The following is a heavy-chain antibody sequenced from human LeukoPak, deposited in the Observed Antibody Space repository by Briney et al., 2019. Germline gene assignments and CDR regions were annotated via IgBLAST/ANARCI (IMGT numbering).Heavy chain of an antibody. V-gene: IGHV3-74*01. CDR3: ARAGEVGATRTDY. Sequence: GGSLRLSCAASGFTFSSYAMHWVRQAPGKGLVWVSRINGDGSSTSYADSVKGRFTISRDNAKNTLYLQMNSLRAEDTAVYYCARAGEVGATRTDYWGQGTLVTVSS. J-gene: IGHJ4*02. CDR1: GFTFSSYA. D-gene: IGHD1-26*01. CDR2: INGDGSST.